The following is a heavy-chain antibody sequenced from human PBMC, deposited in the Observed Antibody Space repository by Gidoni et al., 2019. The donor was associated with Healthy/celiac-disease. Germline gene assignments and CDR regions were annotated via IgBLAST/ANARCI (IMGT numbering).Heavy chain of an antibody. V-gene: IGHV2-5*02. Sequence: QITLKESGPTLVKPTQTLTLTCTFSGFSLSTSGVGVGWIRQPPGKALEWLALIYWDDDKRYSPSLKSRLTITKDTSKNQVVLTMTNMDPVDTATYYCAHRTYYYDSSGYSEFDYWGQGTLVTVSS. CDR1: GFSLSTSGVG. J-gene: IGHJ4*02. D-gene: IGHD3-22*01. CDR3: AHRTYYYDSSGYSEFDY. CDR2: IYWDDDK.